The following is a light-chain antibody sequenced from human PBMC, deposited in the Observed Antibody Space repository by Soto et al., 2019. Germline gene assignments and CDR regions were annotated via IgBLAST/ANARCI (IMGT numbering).Light chain of an antibody. J-gene: IGKJ3*01. Sequence: EIVLTQSPGTLSLSPGERATLSCRASQSVSSSYLAWYQQKPGQAPRLLIYAASSRATGIPDRFSGSGSGTDFTLTISRLEPEDFAVYYYQQYDSSPLTFGPGTKVDIK. CDR1: QSVSSSY. CDR3: QQYDSSPLT. CDR2: AAS. V-gene: IGKV3-20*01.